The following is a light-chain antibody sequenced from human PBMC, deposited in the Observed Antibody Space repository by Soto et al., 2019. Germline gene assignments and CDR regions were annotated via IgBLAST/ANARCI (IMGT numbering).Light chain of an antibody. Sequence: QSVLTQPPSASGSPGQSVTISCTGTSSDVGGYNYVSWYQQHPGKAPKLMIYEVSKRPSGVPDRFSGSKSGNTASLTGSGLQAEDEAEYYCSSNAGSNNLVFGGGTKLTVL. V-gene: IGLV2-8*01. CDR2: EVS. CDR1: SSDVGGYNY. CDR3: SSNAGSNNLV. J-gene: IGLJ2*01.